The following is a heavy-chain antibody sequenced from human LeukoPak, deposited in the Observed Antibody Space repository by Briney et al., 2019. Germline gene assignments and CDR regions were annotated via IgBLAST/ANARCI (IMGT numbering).Heavy chain of an antibody. V-gene: IGHV4-39*01. CDR2: IYYTGST. CDR1: GVSITSSRYY. J-gene: IGHJ4*02. CDR3: ARQDFGSGILPGY. Sequence: SETLSLTCTVSGVSITSSRYYWGWIRQPPGKGLEWIATIYYTGSTYYNPSLKSRVTISVDTSKSHFSLKLSSVTAADTAVYYCARQDFGSGILPGYWGQGTLVTVSS. D-gene: IGHD3-10*01.